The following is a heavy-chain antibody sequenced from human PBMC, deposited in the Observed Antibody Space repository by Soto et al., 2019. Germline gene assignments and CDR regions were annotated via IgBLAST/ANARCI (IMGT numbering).Heavy chain of an antibody. V-gene: IGHV3-64*01. Sequence: EVQLVESGGGLVQPGGSLRLSCAASGFTFSSYAMHWVRQAPGKGLEYVSAISSNGGSTYYASSVKGRFTISRDNSKNTLYLQMGSLRAEDMAVYYCARDRMQGRRGYDYPGYWGQGTLVTVSS. D-gene: IGHD5-12*01. CDR1: GFTFSSYA. J-gene: IGHJ4*02. CDR2: ISSNGGST. CDR3: ARDRMQGRRGYDYPGY.